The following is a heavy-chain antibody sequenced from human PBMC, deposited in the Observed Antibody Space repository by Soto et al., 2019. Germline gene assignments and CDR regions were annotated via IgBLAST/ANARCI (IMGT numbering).Heavy chain of an antibody. CDR1: GGYISSGNYY. CDR3: ATMGTPATGLYYFDN. J-gene: IGHJ4*02. V-gene: IGHV4-30-4*01. CDR2: MSYSGST. D-gene: IGHD1-7*01. Sequence: QVQLQESGPGLVKPSHTLSLTCTVSGGYISSGNYYWSWIRQPPGKGLEWIGFMSYSGSTSYNASLKSRVTISVDTSKSQFSLNLSFVTAADTAVYYCATMGTPATGLYYFDNWGQGTLVTDSS.